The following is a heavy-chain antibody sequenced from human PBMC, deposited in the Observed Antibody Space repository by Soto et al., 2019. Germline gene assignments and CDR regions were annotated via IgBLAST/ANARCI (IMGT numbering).Heavy chain of an antibody. Sequence: EVQLLESGGGLVQPGGSLRLSCTGSGFTFSSYAMNWVRQAPGKGLACVSTISGSGGTTYYADSVKGRFTISRDNSKNTLSLQMSSLRAEDPAVYYCAKNGRAAAMYNWFDPWGQGTQVTVSS. V-gene: IGHV3-23*01. CDR1: GFTFSSYA. D-gene: IGHD6-13*01. J-gene: IGHJ5*02. CDR3: AKNGRAAAMYNWFDP. CDR2: ISGSGGTT.